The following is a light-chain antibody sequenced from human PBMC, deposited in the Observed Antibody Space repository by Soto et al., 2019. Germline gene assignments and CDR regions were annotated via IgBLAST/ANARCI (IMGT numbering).Light chain of an antibody. CDR3: SSYTTIKTVI. J-gene: IGLJ2*01. Sequence: QSVLAQPASVTGSPGQSITISCTGTSSDVGAYNYVSWYHQHHPGKAPELIIYDVTDRPSGVSTRFSGSKSGNTASLTISGLRAEDEGDYYCSSYTTIKTVIFGRGTKLTVL. CDR2: DVT. V-gene: IGLV2-14*01. CDR1: SSDVGAYNY.